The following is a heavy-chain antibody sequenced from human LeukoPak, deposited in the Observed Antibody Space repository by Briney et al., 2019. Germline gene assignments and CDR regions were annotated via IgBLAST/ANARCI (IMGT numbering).Heavy chain of an antibody. Sequence: GGSLRLSCAASGFTFSSYAMSWVRQAPGKGLEWVSAISGGGGSTYYADSVKGRFTISRDNSKNTLYLQMNSLRAEDTAVYYCAKGIFDWRQWLVQGGGCYFDYWGQGTLVTVSS. CDR1: GFTFSSYA. CDR3: AKGIFDWRQWLVQGGGCYFDY. CDR2: ISGGGGST. V-gene: IGHV3-23*01. D-gene: IGHD6-19*01. J-gene: IGHJ4*02.